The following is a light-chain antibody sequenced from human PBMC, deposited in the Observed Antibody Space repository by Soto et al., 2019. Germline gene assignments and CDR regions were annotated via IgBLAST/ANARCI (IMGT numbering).Light chain of an antibody. CDR3: EQYNSWPPLYT. CDR2: GAS. V-gene: IGKV3-15*01. Sequence: EIVLTQSPATLYLSPGDRATLSCRASQSVDWYVAWYQQKPGQAPRLLIYGASTRATGIPTRFSGSGSGTEFTLTISSLQSEDFAVYYCEQYNSWPPLYTFGQGTKLEIK. J-gene: IGKJ2*01. CDR1: QSVDWY.